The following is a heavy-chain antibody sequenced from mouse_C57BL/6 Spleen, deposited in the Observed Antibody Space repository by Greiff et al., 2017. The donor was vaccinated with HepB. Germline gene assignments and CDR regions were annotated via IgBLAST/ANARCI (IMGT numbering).Heavy chain of an antibody. J-gene: IGHJ3*01. CDR2: INPSTGGT. D-gene: IGHD2-4*01. CDR3: ARERDDYGGFAY. V-gene: IGHV1-42*01. Sequence: VHVKQSGPELVKPGASVKISCKASGYSFTGYYMNWVKQSPEKSLEWIGEINPSTGGTTYNQKFKAKATLTVDKSSSTAYMQLKSLTSEDSAVYYCARERDDYGGFAYWGQGTLVTVSA. CDR1: GYSFTGYY.